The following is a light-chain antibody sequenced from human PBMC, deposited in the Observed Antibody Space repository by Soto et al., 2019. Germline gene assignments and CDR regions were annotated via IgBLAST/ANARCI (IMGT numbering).Light chain of an antibody. CDR1: SSYVGGYNY. CDR3: GSYTNSITLV. Sequence: QSALTQPASVSGSPGQSITISCTGTSSYVGGYNYVSWYQHHPGKVPKLLIYDVNMRPSGISTRFSGSKSGNTASLTISGIQAEDEGYYNCGSYTNSITLVFGGGTKLTVL. V-gene: IGLV2-14*03. J-gene: IGLJ2*01. CDR2: DVN.